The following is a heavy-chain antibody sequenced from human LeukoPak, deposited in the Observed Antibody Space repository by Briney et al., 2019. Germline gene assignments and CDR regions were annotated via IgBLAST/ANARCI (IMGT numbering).Heavy chain of an antibody. CDR1: GYSISSGYY. CDR3: ARHGVGSYQLHLFYYYYMDV. J-gene: IGHJ6*03. CDR2: IYHSGST. Sequence: PSETLSLTCAVSGYSISSGYYWGWIRQPPGKGLEWIGSIYHSGSTYYNPSLKSRVTISRDTSKNQFYLKLSSVTAADTAVYYCARHGVGSYQLHLFYYYYMDVWGKGTTVTVSS. D-gene: IGHD2-2*01. V-gene: IGHV4-38-2*01.